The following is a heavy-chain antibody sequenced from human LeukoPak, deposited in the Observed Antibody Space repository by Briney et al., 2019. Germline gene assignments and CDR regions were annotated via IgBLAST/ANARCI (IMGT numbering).Heavy chain of an antibody. CDR3: ASRLGRYINYPVYAFDI. Sequence: GESLKISCKGSGYSFTSYWIGWVRQVPGKGLEWMGIIYPGDSDTRYSPSFQGQVTISADKSISTAYLQWSSLKASDTAMYYCASRLGRYINYPVYAFDIWGQGTMVTVSS. J-gene: IGHJ3*02. CDR2: IYPGDSDT. D-gene: IGHD4-11*01. CDR1: GYSFTSYW. V-gene: IGHV5-51*01.